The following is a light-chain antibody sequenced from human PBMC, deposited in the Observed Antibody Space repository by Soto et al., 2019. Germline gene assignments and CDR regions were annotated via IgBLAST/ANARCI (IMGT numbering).Light chain of an antibody. V-gene: IGKV1-5*03. CDR3: QQCNSYPPT. CDR1: QSISSW. Sequence: DIQMTQSPSTLSASVGDRVTITCRASQSISSWLAWYQQKPGKAPKVLIYKTSNLQSGVPARFSGSGSGTDFTLTISSLQPDDFATYYCQQCNSYPPTFGQGTKVDIK. J-gene: IGKJ1*01. CDR2: KTS.